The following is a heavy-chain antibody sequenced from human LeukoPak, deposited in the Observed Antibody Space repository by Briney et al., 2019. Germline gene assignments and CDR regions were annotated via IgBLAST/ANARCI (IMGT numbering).Heavy chain of an antibody. Sequence: ASVKVSCKASGYTFTSYGISWVRQAPGQGLEWMGWISAYNGNTNYAQKLQGRVTMTTDTSTSTAYMELRSLRSDDTAVYYCARDYYGSGSYVCAFDIWGQGTMVTVSS. D-gene: IGHD3-10*01. CDR2: ISAYNGNT. CDR1: GYTFTSYG. J-gene: IGHJ3*02. CDR3: ARDYYGSGSYVCAFDI. V-gene: IGHV1-18*01.